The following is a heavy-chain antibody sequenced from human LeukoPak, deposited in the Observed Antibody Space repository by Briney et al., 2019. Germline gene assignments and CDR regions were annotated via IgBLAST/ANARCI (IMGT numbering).Heavy chain of an antibody. D-gene: IGHD2/OR15-2a*01. V-gene: IGHV3-11*01. CDR3: ARGHCNSRNCYWHFDL. Sequence: EGSPRLSCDASGFTFSDYYMSWIRQAPGKGLEWLSYITGTDHSMRYADSVKGRFAISRDNAKNSLYLQLNSLRAEDTAVYYCARGHCNSRNCYWHFDLWGRGTRVTVSS. CDR1: GFTFSDYY. J-gene: IGHJ2*01. CDR2: ITGTDHSM.